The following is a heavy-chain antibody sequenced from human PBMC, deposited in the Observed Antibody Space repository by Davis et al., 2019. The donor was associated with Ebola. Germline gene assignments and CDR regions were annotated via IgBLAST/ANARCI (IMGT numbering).Heavy chain of an antibody. V-gene: IGHV3-48*02. CDR2: ISSRSRTI. CDR1: GFTFRDYS. J-gene: IGHJ3*01. Sequence: GGSLRLSCAASGFTFRDYSMNWVRQAPGKGLEWISYISSRSRTIYYADSVKGRLIISRDNDKNSLYLQMNSLRDEDTAVYYCARDLSAHFDFWSGYSRPDAFDVWGQGTMVTVSS. CDR3: ARDLSAHFDFWSGYSRPDAFDV. D-gene: IGHD3-3*01.